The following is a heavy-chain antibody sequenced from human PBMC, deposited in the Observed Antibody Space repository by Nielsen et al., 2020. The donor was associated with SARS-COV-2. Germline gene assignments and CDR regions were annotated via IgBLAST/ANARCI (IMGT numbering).Heavy chain of an antibody. V-gene: IGHV3-15*01. Sequence: WIRQPPGKGLECVGRIKSNTDGGTTDYAAPVKGRFTISRDDSIHTLYLQLNSLKPEDTALYYCTTGLHFGETCDVWGKGTTVTVSS. CDR3: TTGLHFGETCDV. CDR2: IKSNTDGGTT. D-gene: IGHD3-10*01. J-gene: IGHJ6*04.